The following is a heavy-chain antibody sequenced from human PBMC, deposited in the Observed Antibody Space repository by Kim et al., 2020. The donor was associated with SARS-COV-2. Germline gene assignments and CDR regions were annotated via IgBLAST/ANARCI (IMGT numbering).Heavy chain of an antibody. J-gene: IGHJ5*02. CDR1: GGSFSGYY. CDR3: ARGRRGTYGKLGYSLRRWFDA. Sequence: SETLSLTCAVYGGSFSGYYWSWIRQPPGKGLEWIGEINHSGSTNYNPSLKSRVTISVDTSKNQFTLKLSSVTAADTAVYYCARGRRGTYGKLGYSLRRWFDAWGEGTLVTVSS. CDR2: INHSGST. D-gene: IGHD4-17*01. V-gene: IGHV4-34*01.